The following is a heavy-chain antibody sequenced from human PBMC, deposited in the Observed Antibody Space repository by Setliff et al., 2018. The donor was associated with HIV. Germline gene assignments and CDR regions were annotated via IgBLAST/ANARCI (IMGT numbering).Heavy chain of an antibody. D-gene: IGHD3-9*01. CDR2: INHSGST. CDR3: ARGYYDILTGYYYFDY. J-gene: IGHJ4*02. Sequence: PSETLSLTCVVYGGSFSGYYWTWIRQPPVKGLEWIGEINHSGSTKYNPSLKSRVTISVDTSKNQFSLKLSSVTAADTAVYYCARGYYDILTGYYYFDYWGQGTLVTVSS. CDR1: GGSFSGYY. V-gene: IGHV4-34*01.